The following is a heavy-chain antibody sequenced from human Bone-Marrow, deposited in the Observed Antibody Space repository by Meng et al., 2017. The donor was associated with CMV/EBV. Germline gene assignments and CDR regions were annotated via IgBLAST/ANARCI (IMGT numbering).Heavy chain of an antibody. V-gene: IGHV3-30*02. CDR2: IRYEGSNK. D-gene: IGHD3-16*01. CDR3: AKDVLLFGGANAYFDD. Sequence: GESLKISCAASGFTFSSYGMHWVHQAPGKGLEWGAFIRYEGSNKYYADSVKGRFTISRDNSKNTLYLQMNSLRAEDTAVYYCAKDVLLFGGANAYFDDWGHGTLVTVSS. CDR1: GFTFSSYG. J-gene: IGHJ4*01.